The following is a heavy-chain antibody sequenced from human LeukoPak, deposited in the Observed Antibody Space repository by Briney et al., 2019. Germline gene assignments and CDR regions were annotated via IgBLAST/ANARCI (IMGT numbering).Heavy chain of an antibody. CDR2: IYCSGNTNICDSGDT. V-gene: IGHV4-59*08. CDR1: GGSISSYY. D-gene: IGHD2-2*01. CDR3: ARYCKGTNCISRNAFDI. J-gene: IGHJ3*02. Sequence: SETLSLTCTVSGGSISSYYWGWIRQPPGKGLEWIGYIYCSGNTNICDSGDTNYNPSLKSRGTIIVDTSRKQVSLKLIYVTAADTTVYYCARYCKGTNCISRNAFDIWGQGTMVTVSS.